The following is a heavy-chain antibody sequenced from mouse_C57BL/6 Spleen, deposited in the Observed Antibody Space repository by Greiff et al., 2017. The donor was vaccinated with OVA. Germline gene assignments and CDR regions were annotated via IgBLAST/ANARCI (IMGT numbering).Heavy chain of an antibody. D-gene: IGHD2-2*01. V-gene: IGHV1-64*01. J-gene: IGHJ4*01. CDR3: ARQGYDDARDY. Sequence: QVQLQQPGAELVKPGASVKLSCKASGYTFTSYWMHWVKQRPGQGLEWIGMIHPNSGSTNYNEKFKSKATLTVDKSSSTAYMQLSSLTSEDSAVYYCARQGYDDARDYWGQGTSVTVSS. CDR1: GYTFTSYW. CDR2: IHPNSGST.